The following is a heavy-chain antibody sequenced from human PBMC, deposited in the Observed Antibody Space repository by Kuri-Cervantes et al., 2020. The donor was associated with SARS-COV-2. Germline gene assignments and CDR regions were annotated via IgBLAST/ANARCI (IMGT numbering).Heavy chain of an antibody. CDR2: INPNSGGT. D-gene: IGHD1-7*01. Sequence: RGSLSLSCTMSRYTFTGYYMHWVRQAPGQGLEWMGWINPNSGGTNYAQKFQGRVTMTRDTSISTAYMELSRVRADDTAVYYCASESTGTKIDYYYYMDVWGKGTTGTGSS. CDR1: RYTFTGYY. V-gene: IGHV1-2*02. CDR3: ASESTGTKIDYYYYMDV. J-gene: IGHJ6*03.